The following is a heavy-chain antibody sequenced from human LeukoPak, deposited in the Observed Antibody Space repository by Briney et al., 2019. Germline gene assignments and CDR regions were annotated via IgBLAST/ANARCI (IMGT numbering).Heavy chain of an antibody. J-gene: IGHJ6*02. Sequence: GGSLRLSCAASGFTFSSYSKNWVRQAPGQGLEWVSYISSSSSIISYADSVKGRFTISRDNAKNSLYLQMNSLRAEDTAVYYCARDCSSTSCFHYWGQGTTVTVSS. CDR1: GFTFSSYS. D-gene: IGHD2-2*01. CDR2: ISSSSSII. V-gene: IGHV3-48*04. CDR3: ARDCSSTSCFHY.